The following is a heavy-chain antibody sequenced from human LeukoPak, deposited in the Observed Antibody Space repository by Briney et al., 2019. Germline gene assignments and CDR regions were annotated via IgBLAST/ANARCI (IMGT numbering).Heavy chain of an antibody. D-gene: IGHD6-6*01. CDR1: GFTFSSYA. J-gene: IGHJ4*02. CDR2: ISGSGGST. V-gene: IGHV3-23*01. Sequence: GGSLRLSCAASGFTFSSYAMSWVRQAPGKGLEWVSAISGSGGSTYYADSVKGRFTISRDNSKNTLYLQMNSLRAEDTAVYYCAKGDSSSRRVYYFDYWGQGTLVTVSS. CDR3: AKGDSSSRRVYYFDY.